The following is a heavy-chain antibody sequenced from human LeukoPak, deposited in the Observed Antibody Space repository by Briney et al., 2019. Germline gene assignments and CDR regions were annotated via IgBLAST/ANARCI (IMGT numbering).Heavy chain of an antibody. CDR3: ARHDWWQWRVRGGWFDP. V-gene: IGHV4-39*01. D-gene: IGHD6-19*01. Sequence: SETLSLTCTVSTGSISSSSYYWGWIRQPPGKGLEWIGSIYYSGSTYYNPSLKSRVTISVDTSKNQFSMKLSTVTAADTAVYYCARHDWWQWRVRGGWFDPWGQGTLVTVSS. CDR2: IYYSGST. J-gene: IGHJ5*02. CDR1: TGSISSSSYY.